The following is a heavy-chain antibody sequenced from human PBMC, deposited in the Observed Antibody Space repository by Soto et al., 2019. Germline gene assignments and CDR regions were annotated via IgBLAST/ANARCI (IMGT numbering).Heavy chain of an antibody. V-gene: IGHV5-51*01. CDR1: GYSFTSYW. CDR3: ARRRGSYYPLYYYYGMDV. CDR2: IYPGDSDT. J-gene: IGHJ6*02. D-gene: IGHD1-26*01. Sequence: PGESLKISCKGSGYSFTSYWIGWVRQMPGKGLEWLGIIYPGDSDTRYSPSFQGQVTISADKSISTAYLQWSSLKASDTAMYYCARRRGSYYPLYYYYGMDVWGQGTTVTVSS.